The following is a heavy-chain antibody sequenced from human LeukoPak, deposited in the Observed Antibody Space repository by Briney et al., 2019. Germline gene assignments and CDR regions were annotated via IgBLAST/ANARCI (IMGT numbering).Heavy chain of an antibody. V-gene: IGHV3-30-3*01. D-gene: IGHD1-26*01. CDR3: AREGGSYDYYYMDV. Sequence: GRSLRLSCAASGYTFSSYAMHWVRQAPGKGLEWVAVISYDGSNKYYADSVKGRFTISRDNSKNTLYLQMNSLRAEDTAVYYCAREGGSYDYYYMDVWGKGTTVTLSS. CDR2: ISYDGSNK. CDR1: GYTFSSYA. J-gene: IGHJ6*03.